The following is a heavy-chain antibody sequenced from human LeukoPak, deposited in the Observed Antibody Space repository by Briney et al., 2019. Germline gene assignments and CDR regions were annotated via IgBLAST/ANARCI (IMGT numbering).Heavy chain of an antibody. Sequence: GASLQISCKGSGPSFTSYWIGWVRQMPGKGLEWMGIIYPGDSDTRYSPSFQGQVTISADKSISTAYLQWSSLKASDTAMYCCARSVAGVNFDYWGQGTLVTVSS. D-gene: IGHD6-19*01. J-gene: IGHJ4*02. V-gene: IGHV5-51*01. CDR3: ARSVAGVNFDY. CDR1: GPSFTSYW. CDR2: IYPGDSDT.